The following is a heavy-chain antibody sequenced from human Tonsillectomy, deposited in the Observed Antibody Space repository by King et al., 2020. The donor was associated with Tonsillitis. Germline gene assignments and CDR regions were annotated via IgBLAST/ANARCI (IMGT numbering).Heavy chain of an antibody. V-gene: IGHV3-43*01. CDR3: VKEFGNGWNHFDY. CDR2: IRWDGTSS. J-gene: IGHJ4*02. D-gene: IGHD1-1*01. Sequence: VQLVESGGVVVQPGGSLRLSCAASGFTFDDYTMHWVRQGPGKGLEWVSSIRWDGTSSDYVDSVKGRFIISRDNSKNSLYLQMSGLGIEDTAFYYCVKEFGNGWNHFDYWGQGTLVAVSS. CDR1: GFTFDDYT.